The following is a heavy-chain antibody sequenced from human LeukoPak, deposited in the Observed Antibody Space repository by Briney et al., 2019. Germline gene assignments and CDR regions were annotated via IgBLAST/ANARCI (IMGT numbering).Heavy chain of an antibody. Sequence: PGGSLRLSCAASGFTFSSHAMSWVRQPPGKGPEWVATISGSGGTTYYADSVKGRFTISRDNSKNTLYLQMSSLRAEDTAIYYCARDVPLMGASKTRYFDYWGQGTLVIVSS. J-gene: IGHJ4*02. D-gene: IGHD1-26*01. CDR2: ISGSGGTT. CDR3: ARDVPLMGASKTRYFDY. V-gene: IGHV3-23*01. CDR1: GFTFSSHA.